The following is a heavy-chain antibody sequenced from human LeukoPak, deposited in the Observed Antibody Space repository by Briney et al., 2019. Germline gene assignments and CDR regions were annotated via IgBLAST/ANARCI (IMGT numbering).Heavy chain of an antibody. CDR2: ISGSDGKT. D-gene: IGHD2-2*01. Sequence: GGSLRLSCAASGFTFSNYAMNWVRQAPGKGLEWVSIISGSDGKTEYADSVKGRFTISRDNFKNTLYLQMNSLRAEDTAVYYCAKCPLSGTSCYVFGPWGQGTLVTVSS. CDR1: GFTFSNYA. CDR3: AKCPLSGTSCYVFGP. V-gene: IGHV3-23*01. J-gene: IGHJ5*02.